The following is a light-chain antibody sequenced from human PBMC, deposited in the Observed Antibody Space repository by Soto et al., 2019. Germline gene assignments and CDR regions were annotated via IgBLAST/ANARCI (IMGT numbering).Light chain of an antibody. CDR3: EAWDDSLKGVV. CDR1: NSNIGTNT. J-gene: IGLJ2*01. Sequence: QSVLTQPPSASGTPGQRVTISCSGGNSNIGTNTVKWYQQLPGTAPKLLIYSDNLRPSAVTDRFSGSKSSTAASLAISGLQSEDEDDYYCEAWDDSLKGVVFGGGTKLTVL. CDR2: SDN. V-gene: IGLV1-44*01.